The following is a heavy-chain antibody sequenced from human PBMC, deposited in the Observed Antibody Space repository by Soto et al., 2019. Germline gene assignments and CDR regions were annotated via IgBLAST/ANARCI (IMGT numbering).Heavy chain of an antibody. J-gene: IGHJ6*03. V-gene: IGHV3-53*04. Sequence: GGSLRLSCAASGFTVSSNYMSWVRQAPGKGLEWVSVIYSGGSTYYADSVKGRFTISRHNSKNTLDLQMNSLRAEDTAVYYCARPKRITIFGVVRSNYYYYMDVWGKGTTVTVSS. D-gene: IGHD3-3*01. CDR3: ARPKRITIFGVVRSNYYYYMDV. CDR1: GFTVSSNY. CDR2: IYSGGST.